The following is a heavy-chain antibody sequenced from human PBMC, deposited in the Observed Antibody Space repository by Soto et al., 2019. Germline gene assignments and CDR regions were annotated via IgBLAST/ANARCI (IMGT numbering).Heavy chain of an antibody. J-gene: IGHJ4*02. CDR3: ATDLCPDYAEAWVTFRPADY. D-gene: IGHD3-16*02. V-gene: IGHV1-24*01. CDR2: FDAEDGAA. Sequence: QVELVQSGAEVTKPGASVKVSCKVSGYTLTELSMHWVRQAPGKGLEWMGVFDAEDGAASYAQNFQGRVTMTVDTSTDTAYMEVTSLRSEDTAVYYCATDLCPDYAEAWVTFRPADYWGQGTQVTVSS. CDR1: GYTLTELS.